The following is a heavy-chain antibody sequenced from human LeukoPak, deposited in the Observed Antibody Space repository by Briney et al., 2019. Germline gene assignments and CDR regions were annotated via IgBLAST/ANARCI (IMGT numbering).Heavy chain of an antibody. CDR1: GASISGSGYY. J-gene: IGHJ4*02. D-gene: IGHD3-10*01. Sequence: PSETLSLTCTVSGASISGSGYYWGWIRQPPGKGLEWIGNIYDSGSTYYNASLQSRVTISIDTSKNQFSLRLSSVTAADTAVYYCARSLLWFGETRFDYWGQGTLVTVSS. CDR2: IYDSGST. V-gene: IGHV4-39*01. CDR3: ARSLLWFGETRFDY.